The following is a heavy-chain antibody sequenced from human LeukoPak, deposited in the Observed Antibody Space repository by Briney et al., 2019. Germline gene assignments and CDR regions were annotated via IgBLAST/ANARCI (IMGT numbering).Heavy chain of an antibody. CDR3: AKTDCISTSCYPKY. J-gene: IGHJ4*02. V-gene: IGHV3-74*01. CDR2: INSDGSST. Sequence: GGSLRLSCGASGFTFSSYWMHWVRQAPGKGLVWVSGINSDGSSTTYADSVKGRFTISRDNAKNTLYLQMNSLRAEDTAVYYCAKTDCISTSCYPKYWGQGTLVTVSS. D-gene: IGHD2-2*01. CDR1: GFTFSSYW.